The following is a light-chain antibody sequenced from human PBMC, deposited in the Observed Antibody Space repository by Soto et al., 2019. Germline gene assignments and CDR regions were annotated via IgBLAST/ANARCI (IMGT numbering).Light chain of an antibody. Sequence: SYELTQPTSVSVSPGQTASITCSGDKLGDKYACWYQQKPGQSPVLVIYQDSKRPSGIPERFSGSNSGNTATLTISGTQARDEADYYCQAWDSSTVVFGGGTKLTVL. CDR3: QAWDSSTVV. CDR1: KLGDKY. V-gene: IGLV3-1*01. J-gene: IGLJ2*01. CDR2: QDS.